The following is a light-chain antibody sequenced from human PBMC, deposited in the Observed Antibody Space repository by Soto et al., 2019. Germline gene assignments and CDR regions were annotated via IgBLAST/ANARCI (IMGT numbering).Light chain of an antibody. Sequence: QSVLNQPTSVSGSPGQSITISCTGASSDVGGFDHVSWYQQHPGKVPRLLIYDVSSRPSGVSDRFSGSKSGNTASLTISGLQAEDEADYYCNSSTATNTYVFGTGTKVTVL. J-gene: IGLJ1*01. CDR3: NSSTATNTYV. CDR2: DVS. CDR1: SSDVGGFDH. V-gene: IGLV2-14*03.